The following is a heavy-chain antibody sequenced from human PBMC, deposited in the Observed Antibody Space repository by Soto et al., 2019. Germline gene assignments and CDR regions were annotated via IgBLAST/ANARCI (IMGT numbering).Heavy chain of an antibody. D-gene: IGHD2-21*01. Sequence: GESLKISCQGSGYSFTTYWIAWVRQMPGKGLEWMGIIYPADSDTTYSPSFPGQVTISADKSTSTAYLQWSSLKASDTAMYYCARAAGEGYYFDYWGQGTLVTVSS. CDR2: IYPADSDT. CDR3: ARAAGEGYYFDY. V-gene: IGHV5-51*01. CDR1: GYSFTTYW. J-gene: IGHJ4*01.